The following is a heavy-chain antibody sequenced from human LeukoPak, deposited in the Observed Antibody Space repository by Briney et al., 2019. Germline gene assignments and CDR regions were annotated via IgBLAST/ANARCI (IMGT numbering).Heavy chain of an antibody. CDR2: IKQAGSEK. CDR1: GFTFSSYW. D-gene: IGHD2/OR15-2a*01. Sequence: GGSLRLSCAASGFTFSSYWMSWVRQASGKGLEWVANIKQAGSEKYYVDSVKGRFTISRDNSKNTLYLQMNSLRAEDTAVYYCAKQYLDANWGQGTLVTVSS. V-gene: IGHV3-7*03. J-gene: IGHJ4*02. CDR3: AKQYLDAN.